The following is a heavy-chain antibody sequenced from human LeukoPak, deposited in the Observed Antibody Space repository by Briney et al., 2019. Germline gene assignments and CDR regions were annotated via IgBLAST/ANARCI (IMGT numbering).Heavy chain of an antibody. CDR1: GYTFTSYA. Sequence: ASVKVSCKASGYTFTSYAMHWVRQAPGQRLEWMGWINAGNGNTKYSQKFQGRVTITRDTSASTDYMELSSLRSEDTAVYYCARDPLGYCSSTSCPNYYYYGMDVWGQGTTVTVSS. D-gene: IGHD2-2*01. CDR2: INAGNGNT. CDR3: ARDPLGYCSSTSCPNYYYYGMDV. J-gene: IGHJ6*02. V-gene: IGHV1-3*01.